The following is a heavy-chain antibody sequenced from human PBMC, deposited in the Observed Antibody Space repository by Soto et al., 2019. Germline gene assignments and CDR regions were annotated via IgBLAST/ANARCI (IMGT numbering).Heavy chain of an antibody. CDR1: GGSFSGYY. D-gene: IGHD6-19*01. V-gene: IGHV4-34*01. Sequence: SETLSLTCAVYGGSFSGYYWSWIRQPPGKGLEWIGEINHSGSTNYNPSLKSRVTISVDTSKNQVSLKLSSVTAADTAVYYCARAFYSSGWYCAFDVWGRGTIVTVSS. CDR2: INHSGST. J-gene: IGHJ3*01. CDR3: ARAFYSSGWYCAFDV.